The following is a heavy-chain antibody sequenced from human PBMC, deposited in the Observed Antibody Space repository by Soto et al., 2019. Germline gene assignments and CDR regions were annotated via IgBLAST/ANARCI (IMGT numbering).Heavy chain of an antibody. J-gene: IGHJ5*02. Sequence: QVQLVESGGGVVQPGRSLRLSCAASGFTFSSYAMHWVRQAPGKGLEWVAVISYDGSNKYYADSVKGRFTISRDNSKNTLYLQMNSLRADDTAVYYCASVPPYSSSWAWGQGTLVIVSS. CDR1: GFTFSSYA. D-gene: IGHD6-13*01. CDR3: ASVPPYSSSWA. CDR2: ISYDGSNK. V-gene: IGHV3-30-3*01.